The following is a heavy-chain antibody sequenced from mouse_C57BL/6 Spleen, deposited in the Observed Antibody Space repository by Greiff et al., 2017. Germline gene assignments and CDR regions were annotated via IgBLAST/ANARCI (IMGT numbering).Heavy chain of an antibody. V-gene: IGHV2-9*01. CDR2: IWGGGST. CDR1: GFSLTSYG. CDR3: AKRGTTVVATRYWYFDV. D-gene: IGHD1-1*01. J-gene: IGHJ1*03. Sequence: VMLVESGPGLVAPSQSLSITCTVSGFSLTSYGVDWVRQPPGKGLEWLGVIWGGGSTNYNSALMSRLSISKDNSKSQVFLKMNSLQTDDTAMYYCAKRGTTVVATRYWYFDVWGTGTTVTVSS.